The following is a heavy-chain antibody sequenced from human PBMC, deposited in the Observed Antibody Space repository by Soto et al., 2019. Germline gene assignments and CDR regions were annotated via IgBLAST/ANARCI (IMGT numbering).Heavy chain of an antibody. Sequence: QVQLVQAGVEVKKPGSSVKVSCKASGDTFSFYTINWVRXXXXXXXGCMGRINPILSMATYAEKFQGRVTIIADKSTXTAXMXLXXXXSXXTXMYYCATCXGAGSRAFEYWRQGALVTVSS. J-gene: IGHJ4*02. CDR2: INPILSMA. V-gene: IGHV1-69*02. CDR1: GDTFSFYT. CDR3: ATCXGAGSRAFEY. D-gene: IGHD3-10*01.